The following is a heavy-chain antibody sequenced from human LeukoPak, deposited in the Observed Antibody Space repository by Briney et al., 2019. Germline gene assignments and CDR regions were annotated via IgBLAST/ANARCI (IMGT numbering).Heavy chain of an antibody. Sequence: GGSLRLSCAASGFTFDDYGMSWVRQAPGKGLEWVSGINWNGGSTGYADSVKGRFTISRDNAKNSLYLQMNSLRAEDTALYYCARVGTMVRGVLYYYYYMDVWGKGTTVTVSS. CDR2: INWNGGST. V-gene: IGHV3-20*04. J-gene: IGHJ6*03. CDR3: ARVGTMVRGVLYYYYYMDV. CDR1: GFTFDDYG. D-gene: IGHD3-10*01.